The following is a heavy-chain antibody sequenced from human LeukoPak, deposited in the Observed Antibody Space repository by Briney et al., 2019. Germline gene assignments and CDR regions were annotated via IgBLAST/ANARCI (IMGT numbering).Heavy chain of an antibody. CDR2: INPNGGGR. Sequence: ASVKVSCMASGDTFTNYNIHWVRQAPGQGLEWIGIINPNGGGRNYAQKFQGRFTMTKDTSTSTIYMELSSLSSDDTAVYYCARSYCSSTSCYRAPGSLWGQGTMVTVSS. CDR3: ARSYCSSTSCYRAPGSL. J-gene: IGHJ3*01. V-gene: IGHV1-46*01. D-gene: IGHD2-2*01. CDR1: GDTFTNYN.